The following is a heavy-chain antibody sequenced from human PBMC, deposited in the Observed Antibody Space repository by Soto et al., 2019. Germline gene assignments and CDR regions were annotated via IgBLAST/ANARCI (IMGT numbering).Heavy chain of an antibody. V-gene: IGHV4-31*03. D-gene: IGHD1-1*01. J-gene: IGHJ5*02. CDR3: ARERQLAPGPPRKFLDL. Sequence: SETLSLTCSVSGFSLSSGGFYWSWIRQTPGKGLEWIGYMYFSGTTYYNPSLRSRLSIPVDTSKNQFSLKLTSVTAADTALYFCARERQLAPGPPRKFLDLWGRGIQVTVS. CDR1: GFSLSSGGFY. CDR2: MYFSGTT.